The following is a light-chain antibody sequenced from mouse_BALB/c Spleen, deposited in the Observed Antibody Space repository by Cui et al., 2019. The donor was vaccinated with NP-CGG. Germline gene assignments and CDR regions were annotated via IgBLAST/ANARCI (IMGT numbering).Light chain of an antibody. V-gene: IGLV1*01. Sequence: AVVTQKYHLTTSPGETVTLTCRSTTGAVTTSNYANWVQEKPDHLFTGLIGGTNNRAPGVPARFSGSLIGDRAALTITGAQTEDEAIYFCALWYSNHWVFGGGTKLTVL. CDR1: TGAVTTSNY. CDR3: ALWYSNHWV. CDR2: GTN. J-gene: IGLJ1*01.